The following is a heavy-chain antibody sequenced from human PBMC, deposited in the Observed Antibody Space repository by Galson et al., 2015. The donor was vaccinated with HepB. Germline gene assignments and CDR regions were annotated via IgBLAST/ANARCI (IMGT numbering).Heavy chain of an antibody. D-gene: IGHD3-10*01. Sequence: LRLSCAASGFTFSSYSMNWVRQAPGEGLEWVAVISYDGSNKYYADSVKGRFTISRDNSKNTLYLQMNSLRAEDTAVYYCAKEAGGQPSYYYYGMDVWGQGPTVTVSS. CDR2: ISYDGSNK. V-gene: IGHV3-30*18. J-gene: IGHJ6*02. CDR3: AKEAGGQPSYYYYGMDV. CDR1: GFTFSSYS.